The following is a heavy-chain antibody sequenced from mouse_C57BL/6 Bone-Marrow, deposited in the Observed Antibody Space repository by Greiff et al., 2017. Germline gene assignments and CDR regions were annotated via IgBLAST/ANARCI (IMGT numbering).Heavy chain of an antibody. CDR2: IYPGSGST. CDR1: GYTFTSYW. V-gene: IGHV1-55*01. Sequence: QVQLQQPGAELVKPGASVKMSCKASGYTFTSYWITWVKQRPGQGLEWIGDIYPGSGSTNFNEKFKSKATLTVDTSSSTAYMQLSSLTSADSAVYYCARRGADYYGSSYFWYFDVWGTGTTVTVSS. D-gene: IGHD1-1*01. J-gene: IGHJ1*03. CDR3: ARRGADYYGSSYFWYFDV.